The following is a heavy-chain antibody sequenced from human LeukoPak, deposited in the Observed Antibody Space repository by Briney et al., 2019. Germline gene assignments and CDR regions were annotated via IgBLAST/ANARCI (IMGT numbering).Heavy chain of an antibody. Sequence: GGSLRLSCTASGFTFSSYSMNWVRQAPGKGLQWVSSISSGSTYIYYADSLKGRFTISRDNNKNSLYLQMNSLRGEDAAVYYCARGDGATPPDVFDVWGQGTMVTVSS. D-gene: IGHD3-10*01. J-gene: IGHJ3*01. CDR2: ISSGSTYI. CDR3: ARGDGATPPDVFDV. V-gene: IGHV3-21*01. CDR1: GFTFSSYS.